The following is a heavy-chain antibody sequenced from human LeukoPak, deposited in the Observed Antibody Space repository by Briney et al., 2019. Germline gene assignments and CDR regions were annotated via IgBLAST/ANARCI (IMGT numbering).Heavy chain of an antibody. J-gene: IGHJ4*02. V-gene: IGHV4-59*01. D-gene: IGHD1-26*01. Sequence: PETLSLTCTVSGGSISSYYWSWIRQPPGKGLEWIGYIYYSGNTNDNPSLKSRVTISIDTSKNQFYLKMSSVTAADTAVYYCARVGSGSFDYWGQGTLVTISS. CDR2: IYYSGNT. CDR3: ARVGSGSFDY. CDR1: GGSISSYY.